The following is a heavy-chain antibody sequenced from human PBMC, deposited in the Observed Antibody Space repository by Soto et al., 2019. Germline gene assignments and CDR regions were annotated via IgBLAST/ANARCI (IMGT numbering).Heavy chain of an antibody. CDR1: GFTFSSYW. CDR2: IKPDGSDT. Sequence: GGSLRLSCAASGFTFSSYWMTWVRQAPGKGLEFLATIKPDGSDTYYVEYVKGRFNISRDNAKNSLSLQMNSLRAEDTALYYCATDLNWSGTWGQGTMVTVAS. CDR3: ATDLNWSGT. J-gene: IGHJ3*01. V-gene: IGHV3-7*01. D-gene: IGHD3-3*01.